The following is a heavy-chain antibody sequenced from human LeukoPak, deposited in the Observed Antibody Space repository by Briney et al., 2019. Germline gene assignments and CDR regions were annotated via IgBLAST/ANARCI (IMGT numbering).Heavy chain of an antibody. J-gene: IGHJ4*02. D-gene: IGHD6-13*01. CDR2: MNPNSGNT. Sequence: GASVKVSCKASGYTFTGYDINWVRQATGQGLEWMGWMNPNSGNTGYAQKFQGRVTITADKSTSTAYMELSSLRSEDTAVYYCARSIAAAALDYWGQGTLVTVSS. CDR1: GYTFTGYD. V-gene: IGHV1-8*03. CDR3: ARSIAAAALDY.